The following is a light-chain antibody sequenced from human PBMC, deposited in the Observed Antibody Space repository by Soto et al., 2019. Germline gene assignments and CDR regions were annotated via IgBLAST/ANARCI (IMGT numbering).Light chain of an antibody. V-gene: IGLV3-1*01. Sequence: SYELTQTPSGSVSPGHTASITCSGGKLGDKYACWYQQKPGQSPVLVIYQDTKRPSGIPERFSGSNSGNTATLTISGTQGMDEADYYCQAWEISTPGFGGGTKLTVL. CDR1: KLGDKY. CDR3: QAWEISTPG. J-gene: IGLJ2*01. CDR2: QDT.